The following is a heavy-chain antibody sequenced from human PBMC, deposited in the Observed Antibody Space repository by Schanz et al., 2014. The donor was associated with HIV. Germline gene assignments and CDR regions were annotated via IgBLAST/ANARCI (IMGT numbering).Heavy chain of an antibody. CDR3: ARDSPVAAGTLDY. J-gene: IGHJ4*02. Sequence: QVQLVQSGAEVKKPGSSVKVSCKASGGTFSIYAISWVRQAPGQGLEWMGGIIPLFGTLNYAQKFQGRATITADESTSTAYMELSSLRSEDTAVYYCARDSPVAAGTLDYWGQGTLVTVSS. CDR2: IIPLFGTL. CDR1: GGTFSIYA. D-gene: IGHD6-13*01. V-gene: IGHV1-69*01.